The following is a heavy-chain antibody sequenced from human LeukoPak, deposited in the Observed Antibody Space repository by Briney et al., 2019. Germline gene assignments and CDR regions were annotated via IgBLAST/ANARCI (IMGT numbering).Heavy chain of an antibody. D-gene: IGHD3-22*01. Sequence: GGSLRLSCAASGFTFSSYGMSWVRQAPGKGLEWVSAISGSGGSTYYADSVKGRFTIPRDNSKNTLYLQMNSLRAEDTAVYYCAKDGYYDSSGPSDWGQGTLVTVSS. CDR2: ISGSGGST. CDR3: AKDGYYDSSGPSD. J-gene: IGHJ4*02. CDR1: GFTFSSYG. V-gene: IGHV3-23*01.